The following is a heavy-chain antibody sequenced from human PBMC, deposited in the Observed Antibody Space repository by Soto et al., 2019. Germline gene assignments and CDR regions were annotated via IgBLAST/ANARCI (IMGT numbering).Heavy chain of an antibody. D-gene: IGHD3-22*01. Sequence: SETLSLTCTVSGGSVTTSSTYWSWIRHSPGKGLEWIGYVHHSGRTYYNPSLKSRVKMSVDTAKNQYDLTLTSVTAADTAVYYCARVRDYYDNSGDLHYFDFWGQGTQVSVPQ. CDR3: ARVRDYYDNSGDLHYFDF. CDR1: GGSVTTSSTY. J-gene: IGHJ4*02. V-gene: IGHV4-31*03. CDR2: VHHSGRT.